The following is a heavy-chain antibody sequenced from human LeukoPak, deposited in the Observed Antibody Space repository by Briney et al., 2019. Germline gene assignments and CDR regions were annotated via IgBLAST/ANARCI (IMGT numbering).Heavy chain of an antibody. CDR2: ISGSGGST. J-gene: IGHJ6*03. CDR3: AKGGGYEAQYYYYYLDV. Sequence: PGGSLRLSCVVSGFTFGSYGMTWVRQAPGKGLEWVSAISGSGGSTYYADSVKGRFTISRDNSKNTLYLQMKSLRAEDTAVYYCAKGGGYEAQYYYYYLDVWGKGTTVTISS. V-gene: IGHV3-23*01. CDR1: GFTFGSYG. D-gene: IGHD5-12*01.